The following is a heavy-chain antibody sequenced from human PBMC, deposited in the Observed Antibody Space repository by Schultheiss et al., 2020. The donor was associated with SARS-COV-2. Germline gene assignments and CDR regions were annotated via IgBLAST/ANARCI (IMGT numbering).Heavy chain of an antibody. J-gene: IGHJ4*02. Sequence: GGSLRLSCSASGFTFSDYAMHWVRQAPGKGLEWVAVIWYDGSDKYYADSVKGRFTISRDKFKNTLYLQMNSLRAEDTAVYYCARGHCSSTSCANFDYWGQGTLVTVSS. CDR1: GFTFSDYA. CDR2: IWYDGSDK. CDR3: ARGHCSSTSCANFDY. V-gene: IGHV3-30*19. D-gene: IGHD2-2*01.